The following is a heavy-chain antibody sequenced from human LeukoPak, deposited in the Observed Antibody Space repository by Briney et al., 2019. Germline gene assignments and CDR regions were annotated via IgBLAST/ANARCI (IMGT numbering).Heavy chain of an antibody. CDR1: GYTFTGYY. J-gene: IGHJ4*02. Sequence: ASVKVSCKASGYTFTGYYMHWVRQAPGQGLEWMGWINPNSGGTNYAQKFQGWVTMTRDTSISTAYMELSRLRSDDTAVYYCARGTPRNQLLLYHFDYWGQGTLVTVSS. CDR2: INPNSGGT. CDR3: ARGTPRNQLLLYHFDY. V-gene: IGHV1-2*04. D-gene: IGHD2-2*02.